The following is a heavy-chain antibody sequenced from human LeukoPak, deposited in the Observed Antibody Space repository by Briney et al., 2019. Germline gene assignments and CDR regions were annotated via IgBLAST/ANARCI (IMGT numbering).Heavy chain of an antibody. V-gene: IGHV3-7*01. Sequence: EGSLRLSCATSGFTFSSYWMSWVRQAPGKGLEWVANIKQDGSEKYYVDSVKGRFTISRDNAKNSLYLQMNSLRAEDTAVYYCARAYYYDSSGFLSPDTFDIWGQGTMVTVSS. CDR2: IKQDGSEK. J-gene: IGHJ3*02. CDR1: GFTFSSYW. D-gene: IGHD3-22*01. CDR3: ARAYYYDSSGFLSPDTFDI.